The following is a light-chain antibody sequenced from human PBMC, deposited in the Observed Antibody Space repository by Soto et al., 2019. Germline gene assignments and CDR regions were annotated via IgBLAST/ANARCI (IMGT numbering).Light chain of an antibody. CDR3: QQYNRYPLT. CDR2: KAS. J-gene: IGKJ4*01. V-gene: IGKV1-5*03. CDR1: QSISSW. Sequence: DIQMTQSPSTLSASVGDRVTITCRASQSISSWLAWYQQKPGKAPKLLIYKASSLESGVPSRFSGSGSGTEFTLNISSLQPDDFATYYCQQYNRYPLTFGGGTKVEIK.